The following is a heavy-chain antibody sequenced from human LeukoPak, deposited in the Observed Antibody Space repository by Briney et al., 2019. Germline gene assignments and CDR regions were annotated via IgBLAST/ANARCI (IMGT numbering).Heavy chain of an antibody. V-gene: IGHV4-34*01. CDR2: INHSGST. D-gene: IGHD1-26*01. Sequence: SETLSLTCAVYGGSFSGYYGSWIRQPPGKGLEWIGEINHSGSTNYNPSLKSRVTISVDTSKNQFSLKLSSVTAADTAVYYCARGFPKLYYYYMDVWGKGTTVTVSS. J-gene: IGHJ6*03. CDR1: GGSFSGYY. CDR3: ARGFPKLYYYYMDV.